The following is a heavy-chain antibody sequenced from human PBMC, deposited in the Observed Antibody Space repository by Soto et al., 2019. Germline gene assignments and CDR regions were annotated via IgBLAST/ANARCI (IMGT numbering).Heavy chain of an antibody. CDR3: ARDRGAYGMDV. Sequence: QVQLVQSGAEVKKPGASVKVSCKASGYTFTSYGISWVRQAPGQGLEWMGWISAYKGNTNYAQKLQGRVTMTTDTSTSTAYVELRSLRADDTAVYYCARDRGAYGMDVWGQGTTVTVSS. J-gene: IGHJ6*02. V-gene: IGHV1-18*01. CDR2: ISAYKGNT. CDR1: GYTFTSYG.